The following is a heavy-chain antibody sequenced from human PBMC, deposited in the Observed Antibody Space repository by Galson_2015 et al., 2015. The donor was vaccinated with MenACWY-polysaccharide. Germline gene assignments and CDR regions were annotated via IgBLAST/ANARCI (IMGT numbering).Heavy chain of an antibody. CDR2: ISDGGGST. D-gene: IGHD6-6*01. J-gene: IGHJ6*03. CDR1: GFTFSSYA. V-gene: IGHV3-23*01. Sequence: LRLSCAASGFTFSSYAMSWVRQAPGEGLEWVSAISDGGGSTFYADSVKGRFTISRDNSKNTLCLQMNSLRAEDTAVHYCAKAHIAARPDRRMVYFYYMDVWGKGTTVTVSS. CDR3: AKAHIAARPDRRMVYFYYMDV.